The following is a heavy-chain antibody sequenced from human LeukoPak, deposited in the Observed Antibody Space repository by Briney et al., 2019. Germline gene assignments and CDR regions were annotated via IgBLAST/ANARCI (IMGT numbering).Heavy chain of an antibody. CDR2: IKQDGSEK. Sequence: GGSLRLSCAASGFTFSSYWMSWVRQAPGKGLEWVANIKQDGSEKYYVDSVKGRFTISRDNAKNSLYLQMNSLRAEDTAVYYCAREYSSSPGYFDYWGQGTLVTVSS. D-gene: IGHD6-6*01. V-gene: IGHV3-7*01. CDR3: AREYSSSPGYFDY. J-gene: IGHJ4*02. CDR1: GFTFSSYW.